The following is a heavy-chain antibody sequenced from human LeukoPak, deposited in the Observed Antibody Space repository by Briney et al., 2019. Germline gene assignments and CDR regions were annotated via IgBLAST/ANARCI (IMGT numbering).Heavy chain of an antibody. Sequence: GGSLRLSCAASGFTFDDYAMHWVRQAPGEGLEWVSGISWNSGSIGYADSVKGRFTISRDNAKNSLYLQMNSLRAEDTALYYCAKDKGIYSGSYTGYFDYWGQGTLVTVSS. J-gene: IGHJ4*02. D-gene: IGHD1-26*01. V-gene: IGHV3-9*01. CDR1: GFTFDDYA. CDR3: AKDKGIYSGSYTGYFDY. CDR2: ISWNSGSI.